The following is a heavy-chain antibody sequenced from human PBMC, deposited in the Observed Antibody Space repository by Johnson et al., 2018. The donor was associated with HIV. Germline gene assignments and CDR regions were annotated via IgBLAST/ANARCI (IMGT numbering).Heavy chain of an antibody. CDR3: AREGYSNSWTRGAFDI. Sequence: EVQLVESGGGLVQPGGSLRLSCAASGFTFSSYAMSWVRQAPGKGLEWVSYISSSGSTIYYADSVKGRFTISRDNAKNSLYLQMNSLRAEDTAVYHCAREGYSNSWTRGAFDIWGQGTMVSLPS. V-gene: IGHV3-48*04. J-gene: IGHJ3*02. CDR1: GFTFSSYA. CDR2: ISSSGSTI. D-gene: IGHD6-13*01.